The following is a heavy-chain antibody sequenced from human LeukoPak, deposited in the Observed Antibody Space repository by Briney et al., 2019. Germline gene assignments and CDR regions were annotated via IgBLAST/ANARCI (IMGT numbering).Heavy chain of an antibody. Sequence: ASVKVSCKASGYTFTGYYMHWVRQAPGQGLEWMGRINPNSGGTNYAQKFQGRVTMTRDTSISTAYMELSRLRSDDTAVYYCARVPVATSPFDYWGQGTLVTVSS. CDR1: GYTFTGYY. CDR3: ARVPVATSPFDY. V-gene: IGHV1-2*06. CDR2: INPNSGGT. J-gene: IGHJ4*02. D-gene: IGHD5-12*01.